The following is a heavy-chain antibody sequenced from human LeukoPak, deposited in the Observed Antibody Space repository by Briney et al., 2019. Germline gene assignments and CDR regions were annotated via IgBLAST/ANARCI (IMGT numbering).Heavy chain of an antibody. J-gene: IGHJ2*01. V-gene: IGHV4-61*02. CDR1: GGSISSGTYY. Sequence: SETLSLTCTVSGGSISSGTYYWSWIRQPAGKGLEWIGRIHTSGSTNYNPSLQSRVTISVDTSKNQFSLKLSSVTAADTAVYYCARHATIENYWYFDLWGRGTLVTFSS. D-gene: IGHD4/OR15-4a*01. CDR3: ARHATIENYWYFDL. CDR2: IHTSGST.